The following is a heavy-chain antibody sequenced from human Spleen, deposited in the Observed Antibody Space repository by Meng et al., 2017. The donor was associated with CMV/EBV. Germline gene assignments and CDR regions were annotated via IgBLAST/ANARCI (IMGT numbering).Heavy chain of an antibody. V-gene: IGHV1-18*01. J-gene: IGHJ4*02. D-gene: IGHD3-3*01. CDR1: GYTFTSYS. CDR3: ARGVVGVPPEFDY. CDR2: ISPYNGNT. Sequence: SGYTFTSYSISWVRQAPGQRLEWMGGISPYNGNTDSAQNLQDRVTMTTDTSTSTAYMELKSLRADDTAVYYCARGVVGVPPEFDYWGQGTLVTVSS.